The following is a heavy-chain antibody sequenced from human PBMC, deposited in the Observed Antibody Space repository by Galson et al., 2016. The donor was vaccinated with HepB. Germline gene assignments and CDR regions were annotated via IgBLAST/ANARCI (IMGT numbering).Heavy chain of an antibody. CDR2: IYHTGST. CDR3: ATSLRLAGTDAFDI. CDR1: GGSITNDKW. Sequence: SETLSLTCAVSGGSITNDKWWHWVRQPPGKGLEWIGGIYHTGSTNRNPSLKSRLTMSVDKSKNQFSLNLDSATAADTAIYYCATSLRLAGTDAFDIWGQGIMVTVSS. D-gene: IGHD6-19*01. V-gene: IGHV4-4*02. J-gene: IGHJ3*02.